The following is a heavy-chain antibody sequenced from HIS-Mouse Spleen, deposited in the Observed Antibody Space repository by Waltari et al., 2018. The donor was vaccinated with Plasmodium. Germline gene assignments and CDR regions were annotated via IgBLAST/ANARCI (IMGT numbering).Heavy chain of an antibody. D-gene: IGHD2-15*01. Sequence: QVQLQQWGAGLLKPSETLSLTCAVDGGSFSGYYWSWIRQPPGKGWGWIGEINHSGSTNSTPSRKIRVTISVDTSKNQFSLKLSSVTAADTAVYYCARLVVVASKDSYWGQGTLVTVSS. J-gene: IGHJ4*02. CDR2: INHSGST. CDR3: ARLVVVASKDSY. CDR1: GGSFSGYY. V-gene: IGHV4-34*01.